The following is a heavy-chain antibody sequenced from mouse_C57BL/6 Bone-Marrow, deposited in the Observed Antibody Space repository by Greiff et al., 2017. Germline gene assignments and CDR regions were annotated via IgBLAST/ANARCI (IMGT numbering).Heavy chain of an antibody. Sequence: EVKLVESGGGLVPPGGSLKLSCAASGFTFSDYSMYWVRQTPEKRLEWVAYISNGGGSTYYPATVKGRFTISRDNAKNPLYLQMSRLKSEDTARYYCARHDWDWFAYWGQGTLVTVAA. D-gene: IGHD4-1*01. V-gene: IGHV5-12*01. J-gene: IGHJ3*01. CDR3: ARHDWDWFAY. CDR2: ISNGGGST. CDR1: GFTFSDYS.